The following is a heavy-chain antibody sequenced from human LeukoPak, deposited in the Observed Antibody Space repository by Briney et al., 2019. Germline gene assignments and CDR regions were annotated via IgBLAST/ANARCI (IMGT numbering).Heavy chain of an antibody. CDR3: ARAITGDTVSTFDP. V-gene: IGHV3-74*01. D-gene: IGHD2-2*01. Sequence: QPGGSLRLSCAASGFTFSSYWMHWVRQAPGKGLVWVSRIDSGGISTSYADSVKGRFTISRDNAKNTLYLQMNSLRAEDTAVYFCARAITGDTVSTFDPWGQGTLVTVSS. CDR1: GFTFSSYW. J-gene: IGHJ5*02. CDR2: IDSGGIST.